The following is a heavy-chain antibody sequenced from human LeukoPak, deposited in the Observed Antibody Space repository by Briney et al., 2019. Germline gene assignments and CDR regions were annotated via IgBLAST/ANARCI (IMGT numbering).Heavy chain of an antibody. CDR2: MNPTSGNT. Sequence: ASVKVSCKASGYTFTSYDINWVRQATGQGLEWMGWMNPTSGNTGYAQKFQGRVTITRNTSINTAYMELSSLRSEDTAVYYCASGRSMWYYENRGYYTTSSEYNWFDPWGQGTLVTVSS. CDR1: GYTFTSYD. CDR3: ASGRSMWYYENRGYYTTSSEYNWFDP. V-gene: IGHV1-8*03. J-gene: IGHJ5*02. D-gene: IGHD3-22*01.